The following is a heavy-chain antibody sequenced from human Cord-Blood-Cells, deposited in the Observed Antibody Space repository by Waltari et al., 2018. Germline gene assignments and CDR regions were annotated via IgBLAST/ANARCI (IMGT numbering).Heavy chain of an antibody. J-gene: IGHJ4*02. CDR3: AKTSEDFDY. CDR2: IGGSGGST. Sequence: EVQLLECGVGLVQTGGSLRLSCAAAGLTFSRYALTWVRQDPGKGLEWVSAIGGSGGSTYYADSVKGRFTISRDKSKNTLYLQMNSLRAEDTAVYYCAKTSEDFDYWGQGTLVTVSS. CDR1: GLTFSRYA. V-gene: IGHV3-23*01.